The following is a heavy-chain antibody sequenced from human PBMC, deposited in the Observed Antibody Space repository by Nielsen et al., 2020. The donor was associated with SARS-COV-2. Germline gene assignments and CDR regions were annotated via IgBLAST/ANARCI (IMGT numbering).Heavy chain of an antibody. V-gene: IGHV1-3*01. CDR2: INAGYGNT. CDR3: AREGSSWSFDY. CDR1: GYTFSNYA. D-gene: IGHD6-13*01. J-gene: IGHJ4*02. Sequence: ASVKVSCKASGYTFSNYAMHWVRQAPGQRLELMGWINAGYGNTKYSQKFQGRVTITRDTSASTAYLELSSLRSEDTAVYFCAREGSSWSFDYWGQGTQVIVSS.